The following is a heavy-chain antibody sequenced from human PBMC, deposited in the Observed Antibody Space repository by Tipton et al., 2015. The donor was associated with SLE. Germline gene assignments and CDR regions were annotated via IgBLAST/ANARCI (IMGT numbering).Heavy chain of an antibody. CDR1: GGSISGYY. V-gene: IGHV4-59*12. CDR3: AGFWLFGEVTDDY. D-gene: IGHD3-3*01. J-gene: IGHJ4*02. Sequence: TLSLTCTVSGGSISGYYWSWIRQPPGKGLEWIGYIYHSGSTNYNPSLKSRVNIPVDTSKNQFSLKLSSVTAADTAVYYCAGFWLFGEVTDDYWGQGTLVTVSS. CDR2: IYHSGST.